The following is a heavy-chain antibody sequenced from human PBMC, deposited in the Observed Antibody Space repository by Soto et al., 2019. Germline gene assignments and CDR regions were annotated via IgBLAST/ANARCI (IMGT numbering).Heavy chain of an antibody. CDR3: ATSITFGAQDRGWFDP. CDR2: IYHSGST. CDR1: GGSISSGGYS. Sequence: NPSETLSLTCAVSGGSISSGGYSWSWIRQPPGKGLEWIGYIYHSGSTYYNPSLKSRVTISVDRSKNQFSLKLSSVTAADTAVYYCATSITFGAQDRGWFDPWGQGTLVTVSS. D-gene: IGHD3-16*01. V-gene: IGHV4-30-2*01. J-gene: IGHJ5*02.